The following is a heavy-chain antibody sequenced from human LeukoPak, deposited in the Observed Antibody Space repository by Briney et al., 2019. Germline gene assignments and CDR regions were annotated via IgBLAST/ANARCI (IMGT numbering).Heavy chain of an antibody. Sequence: PSETLSLTCTVSGGSIRSGDYSWNWIRQHPGKGLEWIGYIYYSGSTYYNPSLTSRVTMSVDASKNQFSLKLSSVTAADTAIYYCARDHTETSSLNFRNYYYYGMDIWGQGTTVIVSS. CDR1: GGSIRSGDYS. V-gene: IGHV4-31*03. CDR3: ARDHTETSSLNFRNYYYYGMDI. J-gene: IGHJ6*02. CDR2: IYYSGST. D-gene: IGHD4-4*01.